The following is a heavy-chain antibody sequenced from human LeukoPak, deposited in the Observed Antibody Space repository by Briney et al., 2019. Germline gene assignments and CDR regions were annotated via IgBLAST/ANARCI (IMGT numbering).Heavy chain of an antibody. J-gene: IGHJ5*02. D-gene: IGHD3-3*01. CDR2: INPNSGGT. Sequence: GASVKVSCKASGYTFTGYYMHWVRQAPGQGLEWMGWINPNSGGTNYAQKFQGRVTMTRDTSISTAYMELSRLRSDDTAVYYCARDPYDFWSGYSGHSWFDPWGQGTLVTVSS. V-gene: IGHV1-2*02. CDR1: GYTFTGYY. CDR3: ARDPYDFWSGYSGHSWFDP.